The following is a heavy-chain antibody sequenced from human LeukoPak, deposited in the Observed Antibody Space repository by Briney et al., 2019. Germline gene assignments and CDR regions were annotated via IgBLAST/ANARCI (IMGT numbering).Heavy chain of an antibody. CDR1: GGSFSGYY. V-gene: IGHV4-34*01. CDR3: ARTSPTPVVVSAATHYYYNYYMDV. Sequence: PSETLSLTCAVYGGSFSGYYWSWIRQPPGKGLEWIGEINHGGSTNYKPSLKSRVTISVDTSRNEFSLKLSSVTAADTAVYYCARTSPTPVVVSAATHYYYNYYMDVWGKGATVTVSS. CDR2: INHGGST. J-gene: IGHJ6*03. D-gene: IGHD2-2*01.